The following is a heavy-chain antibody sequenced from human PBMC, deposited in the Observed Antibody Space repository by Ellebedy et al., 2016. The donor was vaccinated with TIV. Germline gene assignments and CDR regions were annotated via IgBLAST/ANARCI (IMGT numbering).Heavy chain of an antibody. CDR2: IKSKADRGIA. V-gene: IGHV3-15*01. J-gene: IGHJ4*02. CDR3: VRATLDY. Sequence: GGSLRLSXTASGFTFSYAWMTWVRQAPGKGLEWVGRIKSKADRGIAGYAGPVKGRFGISRDDSKNTVYLEMNNLKTEDTAVYYCVRATLDYWGQGTLVTVSS. CDR1: GFTFSYAW. D-gene: IGHD4-17*01.